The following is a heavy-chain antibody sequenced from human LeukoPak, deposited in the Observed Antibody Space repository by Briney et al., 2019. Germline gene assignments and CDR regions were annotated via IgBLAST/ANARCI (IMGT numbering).Heavy chain of an antibody. V-gene: IGHV1-2*02. CDR1: GYTFTGYY. D-gene: IGHD5-12*01. CDR3: ARVRVATSHYYYGMDV. J-gene: IGHJ6*02. CDR2: INPNSGGT. Sequence: GASVKVSCKASGYTFTGYYMHWVRQAPGQGLEWMGWINPNSGGTNYAQKFQGRVTMTRGTSISTAYMELSRLRSDDTAVYYCARVRVATSHYYYGMDVWGQGTTVTVSS.